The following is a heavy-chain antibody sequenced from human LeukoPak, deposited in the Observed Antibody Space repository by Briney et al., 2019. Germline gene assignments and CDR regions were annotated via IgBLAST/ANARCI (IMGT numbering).Heavy chain of an antibody. J-gene: IGHJ4*02. CDR1: GFTFSNYA. V-gene: IGHV3-23*01. CDR3: ANLNAPYWGNFDY. D-gene: IGHD3-16*01. CDR2: ISDSGVTA. Sequence: GTSLRLSCAASGFTFSNYAMSWVRQAPGQGLDWVSAISDSGVTAYYADSVKGRFTISRDNSKSTLYLQMNSLRAEDTAVYYCANLNAPYWGNFDYWGQGTLVTVSS.